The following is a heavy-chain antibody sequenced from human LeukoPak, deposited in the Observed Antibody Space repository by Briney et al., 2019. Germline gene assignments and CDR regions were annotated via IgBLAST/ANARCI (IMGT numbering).Heavy chain of an antibody. CDR3: AKARYGDYDPYFDY. V-gene: IGHV3-23*01. CDR2: ISGSGGST. Sequence: GGSLRLSCTASGFTFSSYAMSWVRQAPGKGLEWVSGISGSGGSTYYADSVKGRFTISRDNSKNTLYLQMNSLRAEDTAVYYCAKARYGDYDPYFDYWGQGTLVTVSS. D-gene: IGHD4-17*01. J-gene: IGHJ4*02. CDR1: GFTFSSYA.